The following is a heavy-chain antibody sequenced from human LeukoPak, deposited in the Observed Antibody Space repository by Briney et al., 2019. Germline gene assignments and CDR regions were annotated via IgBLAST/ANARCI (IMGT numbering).Heavy chain of an antibody. D-gene: IGHD6-6*01. J-gene: IGHJ4*02. Sequence: SETLSLTCAVYGGSFSGYYWSWIRQPPGKGLEWIGEINHSGSTNYNPSLKGRVTISVDTSKNQFSLKLSSVTAADTAVYYCARGRTQQLVFPYYFDYWGQGTLVTVSS. CDR1: GGSFSGYY. CDR3: ARGRTQQLVFPYYFDY. CDR2: INHSGST. V-gene: IGHV4-34*01.